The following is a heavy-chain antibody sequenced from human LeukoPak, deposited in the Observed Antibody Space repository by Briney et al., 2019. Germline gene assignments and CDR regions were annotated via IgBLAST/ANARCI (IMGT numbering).Heavy chain of an antibody. CDR3: ARDPDYRGSQPHGYFDY. V-gene: IGHV3-7*01. CDR1: RFTFSDYW. CDR2: IKRDGSDI. J-gene: IGHJ4*02. Sequence: GGSLRLYCAASRFTFSDYWMSWVRQAPGKGLEWVAYIKRDGSDIHYVDSVKGRFIISRDNAKNSLYLQMNSLRAEDTAVYYCARDPDYRGSQPHGYFDYWGQGTLVTVSS. D-gene: IGHD3-16*01.